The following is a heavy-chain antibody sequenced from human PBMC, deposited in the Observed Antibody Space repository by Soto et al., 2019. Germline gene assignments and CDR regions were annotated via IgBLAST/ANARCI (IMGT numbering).Heavy chain of an antibody. CDR1: GGSFSGYY. Sequence: PSETLSLTCAVYGGSFSGYYWSWIRQPPGKGLEWIGEINHSGSTNYNPSLKSRVTISVDTSKNQFSLKLSSVTAADTAVYYCARGGVVPAARPFDYWGQGTLVTVSS. V-gene: IGHV4-34*01. D-gene: IGHD2-2*01. CDR3: ARGGVVPAARPFDY. CDR2: INHSGST. J-gene: IGHJ4*02.